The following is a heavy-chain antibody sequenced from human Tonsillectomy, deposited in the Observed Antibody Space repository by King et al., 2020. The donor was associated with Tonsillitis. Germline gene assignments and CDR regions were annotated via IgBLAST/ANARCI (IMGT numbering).Heavy chain of an antibody. D-gene: IGHD3-10*01. V-gene: IGHV3-74*01. J-gene: IGHJ4*02. CDR2: INSDGSIR. Sequence: VQLVESGGGLVQIGGSLRVSCVASGFSFSSYWMHWVRQGPGKGLVWVARINSDGSIRTYADSVKGRFTISRDNAKNTLYLQMNSLRAEDTAVYYCASIHYYGSAIFDSWGQGTLVTVSS. CDR3: ASIHYYGSAIFDS. CDR1: GFSFSSYW.